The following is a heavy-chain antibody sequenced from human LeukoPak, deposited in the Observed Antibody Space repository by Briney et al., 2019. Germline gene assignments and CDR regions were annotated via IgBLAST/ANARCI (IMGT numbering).Heavy chain of an antibody. V-gene: IGHV3-21*01. CDR2: ISSSSSYI. Sequence: GGSLRLSCAASGFTFSSYSMNWVRQAPGKGLEWVSSISSSSSYIYYADSVKGRFTISRDNAKNSLYLQVNGLRAEDTAVYYCARGYYDILTGYLYYYYGMDVWGQGITVTVSS. D-gene: IGHD3-9*01. CDR3: ARGYYDILTGYLYYYYGMDV. J-gene: IGHJ6*02. CDR1: GFTFSSYS.